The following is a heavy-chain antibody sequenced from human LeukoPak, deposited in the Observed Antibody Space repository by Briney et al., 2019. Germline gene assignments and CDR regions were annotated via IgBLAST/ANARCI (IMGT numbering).Heavy chain of an antibody. CDR3: ARQGSNSSGWYPVDD. Sequence: ASVKVSRKTSGYTFTAYYIHWLRQAPGQGLEWMGWMNPNSGGTKYAQTFQGRVTLTRDTSISTAYLELSSLTSDDTAVYFCARQGSNSSGWYPVDDWGQGTLVTVSS. CDR1: GYTFTAYY. V-gene: IGHV1-2*02. CDR2: MNPNSGGT. D-gene: IGHD6-19*01. J-gene: IGHJ4*02.